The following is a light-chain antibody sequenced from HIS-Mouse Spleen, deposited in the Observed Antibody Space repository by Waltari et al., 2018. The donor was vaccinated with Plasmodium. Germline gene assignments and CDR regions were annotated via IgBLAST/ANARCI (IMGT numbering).Light chain of an antibody. Sequence: SYDLTQPPSVSVSPAQTARITCSGDASPKKYAYWDQQKSGQAPVLVIDEDSKRPSGIPERFSGSSSGTMATLTISGAQVEDEADYYCYSTDSSGNHRVFGGGTKLTVL. V-gene: IGLV3-10*01. CDR1: ASPKKY. CDR3: YSTDSSGNHRV. J-gene: IGLJ3*02. CDR2: EDS.